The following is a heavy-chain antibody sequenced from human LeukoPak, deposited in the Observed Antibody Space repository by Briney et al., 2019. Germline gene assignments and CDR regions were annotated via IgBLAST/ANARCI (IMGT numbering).Heavy chain of an antibody. CDR1: GGSTSSGGYS. CDR2: IYYSGST. Sequence: PSQTLSLTCTVSGGSTSSGGYSWSWIRQHPGKGLEWIGYIYYSGSTYYNPSLKSRVTISVDTSKNQFSLKLSSVTAADTAVYYCARSLVGATTAPLFDYWGQGTLVTVSS. V-gene: IGHV4-31*03. J-gene: IGHJ4*02. CDR3: ARSLVGATTAPLFDY. D-gene: IGHD1-26*01.